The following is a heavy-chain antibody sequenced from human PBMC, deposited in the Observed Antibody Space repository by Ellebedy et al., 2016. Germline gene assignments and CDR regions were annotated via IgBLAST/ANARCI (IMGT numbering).Heavy chain of an antibody. Sequence: ASVKVSCXASGYTFTSYGITWVRQAPGQGLEWMGWISTYNGNTDYAQNLQGRVSLTTDTSTSTAYIELRSLRPDDTAIYYCARAVSHYYYLDVWGKGTTVIVSS. CDR3: ARAVSHYYYLDV. V-gene: IGHV1-18*01. D-gene: IGHD2/OR15-2a*01. J-gene: IGHJ6*03. CDR1: GYTFTSYG. CDR2: ISTYNGNT.